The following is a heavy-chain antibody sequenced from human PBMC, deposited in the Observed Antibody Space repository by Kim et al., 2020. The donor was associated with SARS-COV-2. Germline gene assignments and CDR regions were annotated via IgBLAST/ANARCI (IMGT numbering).Heavy chain of an antibody. CDR2: INHSGST. CDR3: ARGSGHNYYGSGSYLFDY. D-gene: IGHD3-10*01. Sequence: SETLSLTCAVYGGSFSGYYWSWIRQPPGKGLEWIGEINHSGSTNYNPSLKSRVTISVDTSKNQFSLKLSSVTAADTAVYYCARGSGHNYYGSGSYLFDYWGQGTLVTVSS. J-gene: IGHJ4*02. V-gene: IGHV4-34*01. CDR1: GGSFSGYY.